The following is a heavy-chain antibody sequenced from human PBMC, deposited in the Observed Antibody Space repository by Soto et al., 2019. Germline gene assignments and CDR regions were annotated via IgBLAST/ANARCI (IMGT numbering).Heavy chain of an antibody. CDR1: GYTFTSYG. CDR3: ASECSGGSCYNRFDY. J-gene: IGHJ4*02. V-gene: IGHV1-18*01. CDR2: ISAYNGNT. Sequence: QVQLVQSGAEVKKPGASVKVSCKASGYTFTSYGISWVRQAPGQGLEWMGWISAYNGNTNYAQTLEGRVTLTSDTATRTGYMEVRSLRSDDRAVYYCASECSGGSCYNRFDYWGQGTPVTVFS. D-gene: IGHD2-15*01.